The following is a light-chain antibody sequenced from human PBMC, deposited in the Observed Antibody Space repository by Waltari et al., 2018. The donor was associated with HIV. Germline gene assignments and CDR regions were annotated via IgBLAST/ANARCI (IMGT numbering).Light chain of an antibody. Sequence: TQSPAALSVSPGQRATLSCRASPSINRDVAWFQQKPGQRPRLLVYGASTRANGVPDRFSGGVSGTEFTLTISSLQPEDFAVYYCQSYRTWPPMYTFGQGTKLE. CDR1: PSINRD. V-gene: IGKV3-15*01. CDR2: GAS. CDR3: QSYRTWPPMYT. J-gene: IGKJ2*01.